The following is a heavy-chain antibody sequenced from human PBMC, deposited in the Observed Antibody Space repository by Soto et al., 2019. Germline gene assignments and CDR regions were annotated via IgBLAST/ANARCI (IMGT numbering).Heavy chain of an antibody. V-gene: IGHV3-64D*06. CDR2: VSTSGRST. J-gene: IGHJ4*01. CDR1: GFTFSEST. Sequence: GGSLRLSCSASGFTFSESTIYWVRQVPGKGLEAISAVSTSGRSTYYADSVKDRFRISRDNSKNTIYLQMGSLRPEDTARYYCVKQAHGLDGVAFDYWGRGTQVTVSS. D-gene: IGHD2-15*01. CDR3: VKQAHGLDGVAFDY.